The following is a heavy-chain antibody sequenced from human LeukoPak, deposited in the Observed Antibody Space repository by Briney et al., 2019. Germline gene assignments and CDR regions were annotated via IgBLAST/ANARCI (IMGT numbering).Heavy chain of an antibody. CDR1: GFTFSSYG. CDR2: ISYDGSNK. D-gene: IGHD3-10*01. V-gene: IGHV3-30*03. Sequence: GRSLRLSCAASGFTFSSYGMHWVRQAPGKGLEWVAVISYDGSNKYYADSVKGRFTISRDNSKNTLYLQMNSLRAEDTAVYYCARDRHLGSGSYQDYWGQGTLVTVSS. J-gene: IGHJ4*02. CDR3: ARDRHLGSGSYQDY.